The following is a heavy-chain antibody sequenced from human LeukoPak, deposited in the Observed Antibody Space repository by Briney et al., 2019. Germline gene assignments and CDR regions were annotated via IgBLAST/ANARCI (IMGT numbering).Heavy chain of an antibody. CDR2: IRDKPDGGTT. J-gene: IGHJ6*02. CDR3: TKDNAPGMDV. Sequence: GGSLRLSCAASGFTFSNAWMSWVRQAPGKGLEWVGLIRDKPDGGTTDYAAPVKGRFTISRDDSKSMLYLQMNSLKTEDTAVYYCTKDNAPGMDVWGQGTTVTVSS. V-gene: IGHV3-15*01. D-gene: IGHD2-2*01. CDR1: GFTFSNAW.